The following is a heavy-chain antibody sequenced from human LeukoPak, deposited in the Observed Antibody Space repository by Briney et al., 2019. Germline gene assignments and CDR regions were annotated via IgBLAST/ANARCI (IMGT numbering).Heavy chain of an antibody. V-gene: IGHV1-2*02. J-gene: IGHJ4*02. D-gene: IGHD3-9*01. CDR3: ARDSYDILTGFQ. Sequence: ASGKVSCKASGYTFTGYYMHWVRQAPGQGLEWMEWINPNSNGTTYAEKVQGRVTMTRDTSISKAYLELSRLRSDDTAVFYCARDSYDILTGFQWGQGTLVTVSS. CDR1: GYTFTGYY. CDR2: INPNSNGT.